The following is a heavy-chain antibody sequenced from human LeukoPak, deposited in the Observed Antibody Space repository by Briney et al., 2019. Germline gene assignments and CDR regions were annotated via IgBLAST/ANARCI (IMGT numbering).Heavy chain of an antibody. CDR3: ARGVDIVVVPAAIHP. Sequence: ASVKVSCKASGYTFISYYMHWVRQAPGQGLEWMGIINPSGGSTSYAQKFQGRVTMTRGTSTSTVYMELSSLRSEDTAVYYCARGVDIVVVPAAIHPWGQGTLVTVSS. CDR1: GYTFISYY. D-gene: IGHD2-2*03. CDR2: INPSGGST. V-gene: IGHV1-46*03. J-gene: IGHJ5*02.